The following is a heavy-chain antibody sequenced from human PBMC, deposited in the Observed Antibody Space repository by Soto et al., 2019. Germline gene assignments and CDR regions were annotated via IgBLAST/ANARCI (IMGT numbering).Heavy chain of an antibody. CDR3: TRAPAPXYYDFWSGYYLFGWFDP. CDR2: IRSKAYGGTT. CDR1: GFTFGYYA. V-gene: IGHV3-49*03. D-gene: IGHD3-3*01. J-gene: IGHJ5*02. Sequence: GGSLRLSCTASGFTFGYYAMSWFRQAPGKGLEWVGFIRSKAYGGTTEYAASVKGRFTISRDDSKSIAYLQMNSLKTEDTAVYYCTRAPAPXYYDFWSGYYLFGWFDPWGQGTLVTVSS.